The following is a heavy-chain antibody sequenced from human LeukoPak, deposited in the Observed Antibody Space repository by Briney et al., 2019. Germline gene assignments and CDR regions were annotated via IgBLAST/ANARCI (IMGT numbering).Heavy chain of an antibody. CDR2: INPSGGSN. Sequence: ASVKVSCKSSGYSFTSYGISWVRQAPGQGLEWMGIINPSGGSNSYAQKFQGRVTMTRDTSTSTVYMELSSLRSEDTAVYYCARPTSVIPAANIYYYYYAMDVWGQGTTVTVSS. V-gene: IGHV1-46*01. CDR1: GYSFTSYG. D-gene: IGHD2-2*01. J-gene: IGHJ6*02. CDR3: ARPTSVIPAANIYYYYYAMDV.